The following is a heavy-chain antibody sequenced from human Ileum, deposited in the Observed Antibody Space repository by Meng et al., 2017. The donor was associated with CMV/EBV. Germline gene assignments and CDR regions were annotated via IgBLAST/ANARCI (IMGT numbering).Heavy chain of an antibody. Sequence: GESLKISCAASGFTLSSSAMNWVRQAPGKGLEWVSVLYSDGTAYYGDSVKGRFTISRDNSKNTLYLQMNSLRVEDTAIYYCATEGSGWNFDYWGQGTRVTGSS. V-gene: IGHV3-23*03. CDR1: GFTLSSSA. CDR2: LYSDGTA. J-gene: IGHJ4*02. D-gene: IGHD6-19*01. CDR3: ATEGSGWNFDY.